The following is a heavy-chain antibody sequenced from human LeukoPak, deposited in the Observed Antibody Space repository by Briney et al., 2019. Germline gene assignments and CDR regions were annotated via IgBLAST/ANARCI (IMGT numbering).Heavy chain of an antibody. CDR3: ARGSGNWGHQLDS. J-gene: IGHJ4*02. CDR1: GGSISSYY. V-gene: IGHV4-4*08. CDR2: IYDTGNT. Sequence: PSETLSLTCTVSGGSISSYYWSWVRQPPGKGLEWIGHIYDTGNTNYNPSLESRVTISVDTSKNQFSLKLSSVIAADTAVYYCARGSGNWGHQLDSWGQGTLVTVSS. D-gene: IGHD7-27*01.